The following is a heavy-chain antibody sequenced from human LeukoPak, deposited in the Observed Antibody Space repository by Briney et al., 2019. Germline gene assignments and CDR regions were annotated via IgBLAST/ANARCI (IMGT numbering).Heavy chain of an antibody. Sequence: GGSPRLSCAASGFTFSSYAMSWVRQAPGKGLEWVSAISGSGGSTYYADSVKGRFTISRDNSKNTLYLQMNSLRAEDTAVYYCATGSKYYDILTGYSLYYYYYGMDVWGQGTTVTVSS. D-gene: IGHD3-9*01. J-gene: IGHJ6*02. CDR1: GFTFSSYA. CDR2: ISGSGGST. CDR3: ATGSKYYDILTGYSLYYYYYGMDV. V-gene: IGHV3-23*01.